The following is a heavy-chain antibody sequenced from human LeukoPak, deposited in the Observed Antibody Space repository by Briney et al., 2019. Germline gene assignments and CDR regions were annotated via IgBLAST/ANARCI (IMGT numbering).Heavy chain of an antibody. J-gene: IGHJ4*02. CDR1: GFTFSSYE. V-gene: IGHV3-23*01. CDR2: ISGSGDNT. Sequence: GGSLGLSCAASGFTFSSYEMNWVRQAPGKGLEWVSAISGSGDNTYYADSVKGRFTISRDNSKNTLYMEMNSLRAEDTAVYYCAKGGRGSIATRPDYWGQGTLVTVSS. D-gene: IGHD6-6*01. CDR3: AKGGRGSIATRPDY.